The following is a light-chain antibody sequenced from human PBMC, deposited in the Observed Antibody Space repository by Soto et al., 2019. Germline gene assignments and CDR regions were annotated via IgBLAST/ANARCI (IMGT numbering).Light chain of an antibody. V-gene: IGKV3-20*01. Sequence: ETVLTQSPGTLSLSPGERATLSCRASQSVTSRYLAWYQQKPGQAPRPLIYGASSRATGIPDRFSGSGSGTDFTLTISRLEPEDFAVYYCQQYDRSPPYTFGQGTRLEIK. CDR3: QQYDRSPPYT. J-gene: IGKJ2*01. CDR2: GAS. CDR1: QSVTSRY.